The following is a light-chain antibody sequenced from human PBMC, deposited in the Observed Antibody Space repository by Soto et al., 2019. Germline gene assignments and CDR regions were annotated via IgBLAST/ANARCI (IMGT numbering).Light chain of an antibody. CDR2: KAS. CDR3: QQYNSYSA. CDR1: QSISSW. V-gene: IGKV1-5*03. J-gene: IGKJ2*01. Sequence: DIPMTQSPSTLSASVGDRVTITCRASQSISSWLAWYQQKPGKAPKLLIYKASSLDSGVPSRFSGSGSGTAFTLTISSLQHDDFATYYCQQYNSYSAFGQGTKLEIK.